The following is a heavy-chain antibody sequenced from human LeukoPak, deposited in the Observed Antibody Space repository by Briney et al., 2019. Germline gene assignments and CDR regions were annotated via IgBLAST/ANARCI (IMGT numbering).Heavy chain of an antibody. Sequence: QTGGSLRLSCAASGFTFSDYAMSWVRQAPGTGLEWVSTISGSGGTTYYADSVKGRFTISRDNSKNTLYLQMNSLRPEDTAVYYCAKLHNLNCDYWGLGTLATVFS. CDR3: AKLHNLNCDY. CDR2: ISGSGGTT. D-gene: IGHD1-14*01. CDR1: GFTFSDYA. V-gene: IGHV3-23*01. J-gene: IGHJ4*02.